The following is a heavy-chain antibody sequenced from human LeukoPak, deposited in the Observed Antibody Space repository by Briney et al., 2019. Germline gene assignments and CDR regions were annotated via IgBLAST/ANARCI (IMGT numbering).Heavy chain of an antibody. D-gene: IGHD3-16*02. V-gene: IGHV4-39*07. Sequence: SETLSLTCTVSGGSISSSSYYSGWIRQPPGKGLEWIGEINHSGSTNYNPSLKSRVTISVDTSKNQFSLKLSSVTAADTAVYYCARTYYDYVWGSYRPPEFDYWGQGTLVTVSS. CDR2: INHSGST. J-gene: IGHJ4*02. CDR1: GGSISSSSYY. CDR3: ARTYYDYVWGSYRPPEFDY.